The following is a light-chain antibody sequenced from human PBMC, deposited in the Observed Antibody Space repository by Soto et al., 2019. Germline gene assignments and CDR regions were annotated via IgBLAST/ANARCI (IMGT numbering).Light chain of an antibody. CDR1: QTISSW. V-gene: IGKV1-5*03. J-gene: IGKJ1*01. CDR3: QHYNSYSGA. Sequence: DIQMTQSPSTLSGSVGDRVTITCRASQTISSWLAWYQQKPGKAPKLLIYKASTLKSGVPSRFSGSGSGTDFTLTISGLQPVDFPTYYCQHYNSYSGAFGQGTKVELK. CDR2: KAS.